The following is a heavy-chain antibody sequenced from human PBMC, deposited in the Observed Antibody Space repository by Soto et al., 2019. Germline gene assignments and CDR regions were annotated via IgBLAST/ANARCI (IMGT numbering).Heavy chain of an antibody. D-gene: IGHD3-22*01. CDR1: GGSFSSSTYY. J-gene: IGHJ5*02. CDR2: MYSGGNT. V-gene: IGHV4-39*01. Sequence: TLSLTCTVSGGSFSSSTYYWGWIRQPPGKGLEWIGSMYSGGNTYYNPSLKSRVTVSVDTSKNHFSLKLTSVTAADTAMYYCARQPYDSTGYYYGAWGQGTLVTVSS. CDR3: ARQPYDSTGYYYGA.